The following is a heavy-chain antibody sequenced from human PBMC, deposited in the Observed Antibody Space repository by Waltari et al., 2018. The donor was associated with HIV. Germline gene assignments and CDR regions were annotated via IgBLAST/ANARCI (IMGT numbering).Heavy chain of an antibody. CDR3: AKGNYDVLAGYYGPSFEY. D-gene: IGHD3-9*01. J-gene: IGHJ4*02. CDR1: GFTFSTYA. V-gene: IGHV3-64D*06. CDR2: NSGGGQST. Sequence: EVHLVESGGTLVQPGGSLRLSCSASGFTFSTYAVHWARQTPGKGLEYVSGNSGGGQSTYYAGSVKGRFTSSRDNSKNTVLLQMRSLRAEDTAVYYCAKGNYDVLAGYYGPSFEYWGQGTLVTVSS.